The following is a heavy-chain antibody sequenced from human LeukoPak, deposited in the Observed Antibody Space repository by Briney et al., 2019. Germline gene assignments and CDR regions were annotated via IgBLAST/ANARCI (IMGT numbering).Heavy chain of an antibody. J-gene: IGHJ4*02. Sequence: ASVKASCKASGYTFTSYDFNWVRQATGQRPEWMGWMSPNSGDTGYAQKFQDRVTMTRNTSISTAYVELSSLRSDDTAVYYCARGPPNWGYDYWGPGTLVTVSS. D-gene: IGHD7-27*01. V-gene: IGHV1-8*01. CDR1: GYTFTSYD. CDR2: MSPNSGDT. CDR3: ARGPPNWGYDY.